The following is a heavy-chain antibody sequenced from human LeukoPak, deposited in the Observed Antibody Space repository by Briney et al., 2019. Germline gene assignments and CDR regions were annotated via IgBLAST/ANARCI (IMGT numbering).Heavy chain of an antibody. CDR1: GFTFSDYY. J-gene: IGHJ2*01. Sequence: PGGSLRLSCAASGFTFSDYYMSWIRQAPGKGLEWVSSIGTSSSYIYYADSLKGRFTISRDNAKNSLYLQMNSLRAEDTAVYYCARGATVTTDWYFDLWGRGTLVTVSS. V-gene: IGHV3-11*06. CDR3: ARGATVTTDWYFDL. CDR2: IGTSSSYI. D-gene: IGHD4-17*01.